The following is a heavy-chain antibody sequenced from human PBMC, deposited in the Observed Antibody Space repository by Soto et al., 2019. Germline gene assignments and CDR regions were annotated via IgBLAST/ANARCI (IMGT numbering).Heavy chain of an antibody. CDR2: INHSGRS. J-gene: IGHJ4*02. CDR3: ARAPKVSGSAQTRPDF. Sequence: LSLTCAVYGGSFSGYYWTWIRQPPGKGLEWISEINHSGRSNSNPSLKSRVTVSVDTSKNQFSLNLTSLTAADTAVYYCARAPKVSGSAQTRPDFWGQGSLVTVS. V-gene: IGHV4-34*01. D-gene: IGHD6-6*01. CDR1: GGSFSGYY.